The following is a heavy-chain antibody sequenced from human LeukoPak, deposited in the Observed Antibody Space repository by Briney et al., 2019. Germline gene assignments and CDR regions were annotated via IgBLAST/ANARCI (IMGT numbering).Heavy chain of an antibody. D-gene: IGHD2-2*02. Sequence: GGSLRLSCAASGFTFSNYAMNWVRQAPGRGLEWVSAISSSAASIYYADSVKGRFTISRDNSKNTLWLQMNSLRDEDTAVYYCAKSQPSAISWFDPWGQGTLVTVTS. V-gene: IGHV3-23*01. CDR2: ISSSAASI. CDR1: GFTFSNYA. CDR3: AKSQPSAISWFDP. J-gene: IGHJ5*02.